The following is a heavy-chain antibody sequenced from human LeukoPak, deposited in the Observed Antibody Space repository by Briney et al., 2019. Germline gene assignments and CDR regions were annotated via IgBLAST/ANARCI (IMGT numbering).Heavy chain of an antibody. D-gene: IGHD4-17*01. Sequence: GASVKLSCKASGYTFTSYYMNSGRQAPGQRGGGRGRLDPSGGSTSYEQKFNGRVTMTSDTSTSTVYMELSSLCSEDPAVYYCAGSYGDYVPPYNDAFDIWGQGTMVTVSS. CDR2: LDPSGGST. CDR3: AGSYGDYVPPYNDAFDI. J-gene: IGHJ3*02. V-gene: IGHV1-46*01. CDR1: GYTFTSYY.